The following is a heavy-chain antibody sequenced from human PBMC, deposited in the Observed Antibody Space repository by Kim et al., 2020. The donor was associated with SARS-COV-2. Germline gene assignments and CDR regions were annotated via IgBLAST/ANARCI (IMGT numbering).Heavy chain of an antibody. CDR1: GYTFTSYG. V-gene: IGHV1-18*01. J-gene: IGHJ6*02. D-gene: IGHD3-3*01. Sequence: ASVKVSCKASGYTFTSYGISWVRQAPGQGLEWMGWISAYNGNTNYAQKLQGRVTMTTDTSTSTAYMELRSLRSDDTAVYYCARRATYYDFWSGDREPLYYFYGMDVWGQGTTVTVSS. CDR2: ISAYNGNT. CDR3: ARRATYYDFWSGDREPLYYFYGMDV.